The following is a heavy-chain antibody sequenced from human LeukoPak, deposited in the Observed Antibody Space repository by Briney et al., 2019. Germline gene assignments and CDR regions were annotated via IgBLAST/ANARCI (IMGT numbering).Heavy chain of an antibody. Sequence: SETLSLTCTVSGGFISSYYWSWIRQPPGKGLEWIGCIYYSGSTNYNPSLKSRVTISVDTSKNQFSLKLSSVTAADTAVYYCARLTEDQLLRDYWGQGTLVTVSS. CDR3: ARLTEDQLLRDY. CDR2: IYYSGST. D-gene: IGHD2-2*01. CDR1: GGFISSYY. J-gene: IGHJ4*02. V-gene: IGHV4-59*08.